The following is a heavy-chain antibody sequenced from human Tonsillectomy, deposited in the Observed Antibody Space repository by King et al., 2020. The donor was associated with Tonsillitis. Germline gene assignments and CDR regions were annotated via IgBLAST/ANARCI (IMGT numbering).Heavy chain of an antibody. D-gene: IGHD4-17*01. CDR2: IIPLLGIA. CDR1: GGTFSSYA. CDR3: ATLTSYAYGDSYYFDY. Sequence: QVQLVESATEVKKPGSSVKVSCKASGGTFSSYAISWVRQAPGQGLEWMGRIIPLLGIANYAQKFQGRVTITADKSTSTAYMELSSLRSEDTAVYFCATLTSYAYGDSYYFDYWGQGTLVTVSS. V-gene: IGHV1-69*09. J-gene: IGHJ4*02.